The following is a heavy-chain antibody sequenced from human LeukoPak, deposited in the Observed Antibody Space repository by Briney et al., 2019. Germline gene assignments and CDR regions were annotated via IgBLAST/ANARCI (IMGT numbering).Heavy chain of an antibody. D-gene: IGHD2-15*01. J-gene: IGHJ3*02. CDR1: GYTFTDYY. V-gene: IGHV1-2*02. CDR2: MHPNSGGT. CDR3: ARRLGGLAATAFDI. Sequence: GASVKVSCKASGYTFTDYYMHWLRQAPGQGLEWMGWMHPNSGGTNYAQKFQGRVTMTRDTSISTAYMELSSLRSEDTAVYYCARRLGGLAATAFDIWGQGTMVTVSS.